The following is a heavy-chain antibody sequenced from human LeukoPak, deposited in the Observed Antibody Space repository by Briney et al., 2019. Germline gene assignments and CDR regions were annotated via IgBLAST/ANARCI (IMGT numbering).Heavy chain of an antibody. V-gene: IGHV1-8*01. CDR3: ARGITVTTSYFDYYYYYMDV. CDR1: GYTFTSYD. CDR2: MNPNSGNT. Sequence: ASVKVSCKASGYTFTSYDINWVRQATGQGLEWMGWMNPNSGNTGYAQKFQGRVTMTRDTSISTAYMELSRLRSDDTAVYYCARGITVTTSYFDYYYYYMDVWGKGTTVTVSS. D-gene: IGHD4-17*01. J-gene: IGHJ6*03.